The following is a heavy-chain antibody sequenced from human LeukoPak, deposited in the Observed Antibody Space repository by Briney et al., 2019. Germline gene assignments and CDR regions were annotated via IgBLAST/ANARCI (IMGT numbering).Heavy chain of an antibody. V-gene: IGHV3-30*02. CDR1: GFTFSRSG. J-gene: IGHJ6*03. CDR2: IRYDGTKT. Sequence: GGSLRLSCAASGFTFSRSGMHWARQAPGKGLEWVAFIRYDGTKTYYADSAKGRFTISRDNSKSTLYLEMNSLRAEDTAVFYCAKDGVILAPGIYWYMDVWGRGTTVTVSS. D-gene: IGHD3-16*02. CDR3: AKDGVILAPGIYWYMDV.